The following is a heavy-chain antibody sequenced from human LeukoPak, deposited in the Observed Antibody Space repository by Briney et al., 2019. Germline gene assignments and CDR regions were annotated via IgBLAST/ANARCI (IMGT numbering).Heavy chain of an antibody. V-gene: IGHV4-34*01. D-gene: IGHD6-13*01. CDR1: GGSFSGYY. J-gene: IGHJ3*02. CDR3: ARGSNRGIAAARKAFDI. CDR2: INHSGST. Sequence: SETLSLTCAVYGGSFSGYYRSWIRQPPGRGLEWIGEINHSGSTNYNPSLKSRVTISVDTSKNQFSLKLSSVTAADTAVYYCARGSNRGIAAARKAFDIWGQGTMVTVSS.